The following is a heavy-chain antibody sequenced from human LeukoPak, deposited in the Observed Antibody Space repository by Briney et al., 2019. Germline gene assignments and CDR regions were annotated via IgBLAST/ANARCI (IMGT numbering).Heavy chain of an antibody. CDR1: GFTFSNFA. CDR3: AKESMWTTVTHELDY. J-gene: IGHJ4*02. V-gene: IGHV3-23*01. Sequence: GGSLRLSCAASGFTFSNFALSWVRQAPGKGLEWVSAISGSGGSTYYADSVKGRFTISRDNSKNTLSLQMNSLRAEDTAVYYCAKESMWTTVTHELDYWGQGTLVTVSS. CDR2: ISGSGGST. D-gene: IGHD4-17*01.